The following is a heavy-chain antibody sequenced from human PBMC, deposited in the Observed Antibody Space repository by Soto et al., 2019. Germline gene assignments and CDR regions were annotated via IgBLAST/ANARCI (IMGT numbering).Heavy chain of an antibody. CDR1: GFLLSTIGVG. Sequence: QITLKESGPTLVKPTQTLTLTCTFSGFLLSTIGVGVGWIRQPPGKTLEWLARIYLDDDKRYSPTLKSRLTITKDTSKNQVVLTMTNMDPVDTATYYCARVYYDSSGPDAFDIWGQGTMVTVSS. V-gene: IGHV2-5*02. CDR3: ARVYYDSSGPDAFDI. CDR2: IYLDDDK. D-gene: IGHD3-22*01. J-gene: IGHJ3*02.